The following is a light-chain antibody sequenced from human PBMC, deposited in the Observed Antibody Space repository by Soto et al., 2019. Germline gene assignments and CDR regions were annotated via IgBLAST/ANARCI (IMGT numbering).Light chain of an antibody. CDR3: LQDFSYPRT. CDR2: GAS. Sequence: AIQMTLSPSSLSASVGDRVTITCRASQGIGTELGWYQLKPGKAPKLLVYGASTLQSGVLPRFSGSGSGTDFTLTISSLQPDDFATYYCLQDFSYPRTFGQGTKVDIK. J-gene: IGKJ1*01. CDR1: QGIGTE. V-gene: IGKV1-6*02.